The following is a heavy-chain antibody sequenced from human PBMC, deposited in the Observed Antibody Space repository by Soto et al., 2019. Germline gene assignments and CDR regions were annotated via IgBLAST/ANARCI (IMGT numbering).Heavy chain of an antibody. D-gene: IGHD3-10*01. J-gene: IGHJ6*02. CDR2: INHSGST. Sequence: TLSLTCAVYGGSFSGYYWSWIRQPPGKGLEWIGEINHSGSTNYNPSLKSRVTISVDTSKNQFSLKLSSVTAADTAVYYCARGHPLYGSGRPYYYYYGMDVWGQGTTVTVSS. CDR1: GGSFSGYY. CDR3: ARGHPLYGSGRPYYYYYGMDV. V-gene: IGHV4-34*01.